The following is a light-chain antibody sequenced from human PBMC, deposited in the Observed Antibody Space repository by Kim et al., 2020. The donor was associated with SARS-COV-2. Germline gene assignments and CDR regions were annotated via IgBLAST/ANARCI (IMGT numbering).Light chain of an antibody. CDR2: DAS. CDR1: QNISIS. Sequence: EIQMAQSPSSLSASVGDRVTIACQATQNISISLNWYQQRPGKVPKHLIYDASTLQTGVPPRFSGSGSGTDFIFTITSLQPEDIATYYCQQSDDVPYTFDRGTKLEI. CDR3: QQSDDVPYT. J-gene: IGKJ2*01. V-gene: IGKV1-33*01.